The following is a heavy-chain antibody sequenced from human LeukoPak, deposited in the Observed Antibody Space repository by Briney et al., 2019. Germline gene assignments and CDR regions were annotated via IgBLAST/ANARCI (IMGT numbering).Heavy chain of an antibody. V-gene: IGHV4-59*01. J-gene: IGHJ6*02. D-gene: IGHD6-19*01. CDR1: GGSISSYY. CDR2: IYYSGST. Sequence: SETLFLTCTVSGGSISSYYWSWIRQPPGKGLEWIGNIYYSGSTNYNPSLKSRVTISVETSKNQFSLKLSSVTAADTAVYYCAREKGIVAGLYYYYGMDVWGQGTTVTVSS. CDR3: AREKGIVAGLYYYYGMDV.